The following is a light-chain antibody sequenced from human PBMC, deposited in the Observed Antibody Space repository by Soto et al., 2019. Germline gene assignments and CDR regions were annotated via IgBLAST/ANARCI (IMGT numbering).Light chain of an antibody. J-gene: IGLJ3*02. CDR1: SSDVGGYNY. V-gene: IGLV2-14*01. CDR3: SSYTTSGTPV. Sequence: QSALTQPASVSGSPGQSITISCTGTSSDVGGYNYLSWYQQHPGKAPKVMIYEVSNRPSGVSNRFSGSKSGNTASLTLSVLQAEDEADYFCSSYTTSGTPVFGGGTKLTVL. CDR2: EVS.